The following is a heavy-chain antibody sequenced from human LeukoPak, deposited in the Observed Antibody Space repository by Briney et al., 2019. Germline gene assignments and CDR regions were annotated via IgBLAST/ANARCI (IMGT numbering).Heavy chain of an antibody. Sequence: TSETLSLTCTVSGGSISYYYWSWIRQSPGKGLEWIGYIYYSGTTNYNPSLKSRVTISVDTSKNQFSLQLRSVTAADSAVYYCARDRYYDSSGHNPGERALEIWGQGTMVSVSS. CDR1: GGSISYYY. J-gene: IGHJ3*02. CDR2: IYYSGTT. CDR3: ARDRYYDSSGHNPGERALEI. V-gene: IGHV4-59*01. D-gene: IGHD3-22*01.